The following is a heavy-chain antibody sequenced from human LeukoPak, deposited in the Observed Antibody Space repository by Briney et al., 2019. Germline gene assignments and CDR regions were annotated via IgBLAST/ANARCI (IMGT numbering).Heavy chain of an antibody. J-gene: IGHJ4*02. CDR2: ISAYNGNT. CDR1: GYTFTSYG. CDR3: ARPHSITIFGVVIKKTYYFDY. Sequence: GASVKVSCKASGYTFTSYGISWVRQAPGQGLEWMGWISAYNGNTNYAQKLQGRVTMTRDTSISTAYMELSRLRSDDTAVYYCARPHSITIFGVVIKKTYYFDYWGQGTLVTVSS. D-gene: IGHD3-3*01. V-gene: IGHV1-18*01.